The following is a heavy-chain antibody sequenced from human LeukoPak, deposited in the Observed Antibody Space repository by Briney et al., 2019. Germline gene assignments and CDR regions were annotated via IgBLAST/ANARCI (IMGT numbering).Heavy chain of an antibody. CDR1: GDSIRSYY. Sequence: SETLSLTCIVSGDSIRSYYWSWIRQPAGKGLEWIGRIYTSGSTTYNPSLKSRVTMSVDTSKNQFSLKLSSVTAADTPVYYCARGPYVSHSFDYWGYGTLVTVSS. V-gene: IGHV4-4*07. D-gene: IGHD3-10*02. CDR2: IYTSGST. CDR3: ARGPYVSHSFDY. J-gene: IGHJ4*01.